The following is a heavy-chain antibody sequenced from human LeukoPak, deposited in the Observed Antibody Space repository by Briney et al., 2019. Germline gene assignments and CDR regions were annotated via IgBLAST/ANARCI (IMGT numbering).Heavy chain of an antibody. Sequence: GGSLRLSCAASGFTFDEYAIHWFRQAPGKGLEWVSLISGDGVRTFYTDSVKGRFTISRDNSKNSLYLQMNSLRTEDTALYYCAKDRTSVYDAFNIWGQGTMVTVSS. CDR2: ISGDGVRT. V-gene: IGHV3-43*02. D-gene: IGHD1-1*01. J-gene: IGHJ3*02. CDR1: GFTFDEYA. CDR3: AKDRTSVYDAFNI.